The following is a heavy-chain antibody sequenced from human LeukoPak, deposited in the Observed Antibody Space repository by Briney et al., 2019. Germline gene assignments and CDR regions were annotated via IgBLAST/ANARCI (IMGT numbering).Heavy chain of an antibody. Sequence: PSETLSLTCTVSGGSISSYYWNWIRQPPGKGLEWIGYIYYSGSTNYNPSLKSRVTISLDTSKNQFSLKLSSVTAEDTAVYYCAKDRSKGSYGDEFDFWGQGTLVTVSS. CDR3: AKDRSKGSYGDEFDF. J-gene: IGHJ4*02. CDR1: GGSISSYY. D-gene: IGHD1-26*01. CDR2: IYYSGST. V-gene: IGHV4-59*01.